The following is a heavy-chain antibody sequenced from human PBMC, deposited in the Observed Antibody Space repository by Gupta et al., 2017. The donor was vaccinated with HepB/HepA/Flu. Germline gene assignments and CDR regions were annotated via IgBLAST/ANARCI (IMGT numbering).Heavy chain of an antibody. J-gene: IGHJ4*02. D-gene: IGHD2-21*01. CDR1: GFTFTNYG. Sequence: QVQLVESGGGVVQPGRSLRLSCAASGFTFTNYGMHWVRQAPGKGLEWVALISHDGSNKYYVDSVKGRFTISRDKSKNTVYLQMNSXRVEDTAVXYCAKRKDSYFDYWGQGTLVTVSS. V-gene: IGHV3-30*18. CDR3: AKRKDSYFDY. CDR2: ISHDGSNK.